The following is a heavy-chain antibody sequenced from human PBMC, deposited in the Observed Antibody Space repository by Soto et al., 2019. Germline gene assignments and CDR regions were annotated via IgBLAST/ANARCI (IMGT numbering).Heavy chain of an antibody. V-gene: IGHV1-2*04. Sequence: GASVKVSCKASGYTFTGYYMHWVRQAPGQGLEWMGWINPNSGGTNYAQKFQGWVTMTRDTSISTAYMELSRLRSDDTAVYYCARASRYYDFWSGYYLLGMDVWGQGTTVTVS. D-gene: IGHD3-3*01. CDR2: INPNSGGT. CDR1: GYTFTGYY. J-gene: IGHJ6*02. CDR3: ARASRYYDFWSGYYLLGMDV.